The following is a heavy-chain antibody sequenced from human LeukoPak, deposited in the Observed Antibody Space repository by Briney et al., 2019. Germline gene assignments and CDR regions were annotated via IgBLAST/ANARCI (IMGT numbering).Heavy chain of an antibody. J-gene: IGHJ4*02. CDR1: GYTFTSYA. V-gene: IGHV7-4-1*02. Sequence: ASVYVCCKASGYTFTSYAMNWVRQAPGQGLELMGWINTGTGNPTYAQGFTGRFVFSLDTSVSTAYLQISTLKPEDTAVYYCASFGAHSFDYWGQGTLVTVSS. CDR2: INTGTGNP. CDR3: ASFGAHSFDY. D-gene: IGHD3-10*01.